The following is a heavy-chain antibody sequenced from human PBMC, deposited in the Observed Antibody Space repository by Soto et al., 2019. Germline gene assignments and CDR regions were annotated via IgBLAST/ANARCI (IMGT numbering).Heavy chain of an antibody. CDR1: GGTFSTNA. CDR2: IIPISGTA. D-gene: IGHD6-6*01. CDR3: ALRAAQGSYYYYGMDV. Sequence: QVQLVQSGAEVKKPGSSVKVSCKASGGTFSTNAISWVRQAPGQGLEWMGGIIPISGTANYAQKFQGRVTITADESTSTAYMELSSLRSEDTAVYYCALRAAQGSYYYYGMDVWGQGTTVTVSS. V-gene: IGHV1-69*01. J-gene: IGHJ6*02.